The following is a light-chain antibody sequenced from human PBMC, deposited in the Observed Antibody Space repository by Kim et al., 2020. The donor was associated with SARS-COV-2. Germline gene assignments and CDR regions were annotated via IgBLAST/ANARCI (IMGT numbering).Light chain of an antibody. J-gene: IGLJ2*01. CDR3: QAWDSGTAVV. V-gene: IGLV3-1*01. CDR2: QDT. CDR1: KLGDKY. Sequence: SPGQTASITCSGDKLGDKYVFWYQQKPGQSPVLVIYQDTKRPSGIPERFSASNSGNKATLTISGTQATDEADYYCQAWDSGTAVVFGGGTQLTVL.